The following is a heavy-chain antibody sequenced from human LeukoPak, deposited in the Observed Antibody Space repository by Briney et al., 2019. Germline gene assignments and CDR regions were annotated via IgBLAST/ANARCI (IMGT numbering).Heavy chain of an antibody. CDR3: AREGYYYGSGSPPPFDY. V-gene: IGHV3-30-3*01. Sequence: GRSLRLSCAASGFTFSSYAMHWVRQAPGKGLGWVAVISYDGSNKYYADSVKGRFTISRDNSKNTLYLQMNSLRAEDTAVYYCAREGYYYGSGSPPPFDYWGQGTLVTVSS. CDR2: ISYDGSNK. D-gene: IGHD3-10*01. CDR1: GFTFSSYA. J-gene: IGHJ4*02.